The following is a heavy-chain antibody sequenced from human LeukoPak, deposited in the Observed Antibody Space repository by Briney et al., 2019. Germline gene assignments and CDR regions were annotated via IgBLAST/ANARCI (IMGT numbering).Heavy chain of an antibody. J-gene: IGHJ4*02. CDR1: GVSISSSNNF. CDR3: ARHEEEDGYNAKTFDF. D-gene: IGHD5-24*01. CDR2: MHYRGTT. Sequence: SETLSLTCTVSGVSISSSNNFWGWIRHPPGKGLEWIGSMHYRGTTYYIPSLNSRVTISVDTSKNPFSLKLSSVTAADTAVYYCARHEEEDGYNAKTFDFWGQGTLVTVSS. V-gene: IGHV4-39*01.